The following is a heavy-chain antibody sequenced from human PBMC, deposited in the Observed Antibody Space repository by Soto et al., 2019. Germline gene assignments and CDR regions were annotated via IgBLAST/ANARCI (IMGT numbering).Heavy chain of an antibody. Sequence: QVQLVESGGSVVQPGRSLRLSCAASGFTFSSYGMHWVRQAPGKGLEWVAVISYDGSNKYYADSVKGRFTISRDNSKNTLYLQMNSLRAEDTAVYYCAKVAWGWNYVFDYWGQGTLVTVSS. CDR2: ISYDGSNK. V-gene: IGHV3-30*18. CDR3: AKVAWGWNYVFDY. CDR1: GFTFSSYG. J-gene: IGHJ4*02. D-gene: IGHD1-7*01.